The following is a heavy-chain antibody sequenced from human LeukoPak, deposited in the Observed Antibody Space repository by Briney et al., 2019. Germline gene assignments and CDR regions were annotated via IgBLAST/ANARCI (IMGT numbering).Heavy chain of an antibody. CDR1: GGSISSYY. D-gene: IGHD3-9*01. Sequence: PSETLSLTCTVSGGSISSYYWSWIRQPPGKGLEWIGYIYCSGSTNYNPSLKSRVTISVDTSKNQFSLKLSSVTAADTAVYYCARSDLTGYYYYYYGMDVWGQGTTVTVSS. J-gene: IGHJ6*02. CDR2: IYCSGST. CDR3: ARSDLTGYYYYYYGMDV. V-gene: IGHV4-59*01.